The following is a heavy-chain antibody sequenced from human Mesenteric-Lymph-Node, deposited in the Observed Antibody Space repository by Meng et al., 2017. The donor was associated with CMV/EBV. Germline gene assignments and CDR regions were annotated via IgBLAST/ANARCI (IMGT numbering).Heavy chain of an antibody. V-gene: IGHV1-2*02. Sequence: ASVKVSCKASGYTFTNYCIHWVRQAPGQGLEWMGWINPNSGGTNFAQKFQGRVTMTRDTFISTAYMDLSRLRSDDTAVYYCARCALPAAIFGLMYFDYWGQGTLVTVSS. CDR3: ARCALPAAIFGLMYFDY. D-gene: IGHD2-2*02. CDR2: INPNSGGT. J-gene: IGHJ4*02. CDR1: GYTFTNYC.